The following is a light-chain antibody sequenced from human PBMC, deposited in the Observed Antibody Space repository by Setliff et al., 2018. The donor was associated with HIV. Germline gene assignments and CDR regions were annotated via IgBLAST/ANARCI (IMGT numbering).Light chain of an antibody. CDR2: EDS. V-gene: IGLV2-23*01. CDR3: CSYAGSSLYV. CDR1: SSDVGSYNL. Sequence: QSALAQPASVSGSPGQSITISCTGTSSDVGSYNLVSWYQQHPGKAPKLMIYEDSKRPSGVSNRFSGSKSGNTASLTISGLQAEDEADYYCCSYAGSSLYVFGTGTKVTV. J-gene: IGLJ1*01.